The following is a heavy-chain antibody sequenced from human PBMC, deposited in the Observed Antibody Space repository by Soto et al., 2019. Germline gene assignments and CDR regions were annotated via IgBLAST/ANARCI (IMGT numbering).Heavy chain of an antibody. D-gene: IGHD6-13*01. CDR3: ARIPGDSTTLYYAFDI. CDR2: IITYSGNT. J-gene: IGHJ3*02. V-gene: IGHV1-18*01. Sequence: QGQLVQSGPEVKKPGASVKVSCKAAGYTFTNYGITWVRQAPGQGLEWMGWIITYSGNTNYAQKLQDRVSLTADTSTSTAYMELRSLRSDDTAVYYCARIPGDSTTLYYAFDIWGQGTLVTVSS. CDR1: GYTFTNYG.